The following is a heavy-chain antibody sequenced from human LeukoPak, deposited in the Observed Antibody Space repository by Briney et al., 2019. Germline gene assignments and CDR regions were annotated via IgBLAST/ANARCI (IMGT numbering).Heavy chain of an antibody. J-gene: IGHJ6*03. CDR3: AKNYYMDV. CDR1: GFSFSSFA. Sequence: GGSLRLSCAASGFSFSSFAMSWVRQAPGKWLEWVSSISRFDGRTYYADSVKGRFTISRDNSKNTLYLQMTSLRADDTAVYHCAKNYYMDVWGKGITVTVSS. V-gene: IGHV3-23*01. CDR2: ISRFDGRT.